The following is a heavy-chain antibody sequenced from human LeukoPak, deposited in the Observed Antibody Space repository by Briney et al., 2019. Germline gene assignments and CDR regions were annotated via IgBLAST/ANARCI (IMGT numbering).Heavy chain of an antibody. CDR3: YMDV. CDR1: GYSISSGYY. Sequence: SETLSLTCTVSGYSISSGYYWGWIRQPPGKGLEWIGSIYHSGSTYYNPSLKSRVTISVDTSKKQFSLKLSSVTAADTSVYYYYMDVWGKGTTVTVS. V-gene: IGHV4-38-2*02. CDR2: IYHSGST. J-gene: IGHJ6*03.